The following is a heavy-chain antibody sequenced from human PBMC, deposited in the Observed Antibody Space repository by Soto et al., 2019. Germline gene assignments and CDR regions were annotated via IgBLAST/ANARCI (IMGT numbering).Heavy chain of an antibody. Sequence: GGSLRLSCAASGFTFSSYAMSWVRQAPGKGLEWVSAISGSGGSTYCADSVKGRFTISRDNSKNTLYLQMNSLRAEDTAVYYCAKFLELWLGYYGMDVWGQGTTVTVSS. J-gene: IGHJ6*02. CDR2: ISGSGGST. CDR3: AKFLELWLGYYGMDV. CDR1: GFTFSSYA. D-gene: IGHD5-18*01. V-gene: IGHV3-23*01.